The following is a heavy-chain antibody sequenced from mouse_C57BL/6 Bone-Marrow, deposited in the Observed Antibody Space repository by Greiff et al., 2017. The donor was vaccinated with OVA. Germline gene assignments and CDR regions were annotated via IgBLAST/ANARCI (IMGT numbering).Heavy chain of an antibody. CDR1: GYTFTSSG. Sequence: QVHVKQSGAELARPGASVKLSCKASGYTFTSSGISWVKQRTGQGLEWIGEIYPRSGNTSSNEKFKGKATLTADKSSSTAYMELRSLTSEDSAVYFCAREGSVKLADYWGQGTTLTVSS. CDR2: IYPRSGNT. CDR3: AREGSVKLADY. V-gene: IGHV1-81*01. D-gene: IGHD1-1*02. J-gene: IGHJ2*01.